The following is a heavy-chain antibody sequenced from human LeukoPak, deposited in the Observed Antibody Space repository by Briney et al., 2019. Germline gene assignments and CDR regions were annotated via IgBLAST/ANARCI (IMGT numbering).Heavy chain of an antibody. CDR1: GYTFTSYN. J-gene: IGHJ4*02. D-gene: IGHD6-13*01. V-gene: IGHV1-8*01. CDR3: ARGQGSSWPD. Sequence: GSVKVSCKASGYTFTSYNINWVRQTPGGGLGWKGWMNPNSGNTGYEQKFQGRVTMTRNTPISTAYMELSSLRSEGTAVYDCARGQGSSWPDWGQGTLVTVSS. CDR2: MNPNSGNT.